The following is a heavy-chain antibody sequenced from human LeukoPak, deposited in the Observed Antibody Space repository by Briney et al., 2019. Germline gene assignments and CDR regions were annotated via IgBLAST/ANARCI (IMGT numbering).Heavy chain of an antibody. CDR2: INPDDGST. J-gene: IGHJ4*02. D-gene: IGHD3-9*01. Sequence: PGGSLRLSCAASGFTFRKYWLHWVRQAPGKGLVWVSRINPDDGSTSYADSVKGRFTVSRDNAKNSLYLQMNSLRAEDTAVYYCARDLRNYDILTGYPDYWGQGTLVTVSS. CDR1: GFTFRKYW. CDR3: ARDLRNYDILTGYPDY. V-gene: IGHV3-74*01.